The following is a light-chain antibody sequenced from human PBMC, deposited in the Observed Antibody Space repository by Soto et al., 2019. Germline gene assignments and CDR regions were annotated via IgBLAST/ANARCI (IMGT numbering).Light chain of an antibody. CDR2: ENN. CDR3: GTWDSSLSAGV. Sequence: QSLLTQPPSVSAAPGQKVTITCSGSSSNIGSNWLSWYQQLPGTAPKLLIYENNKRPAGIPDRFAGSKSGTSATLGITGLQTGDEADYYCGTWDSSLSAGVFGPGTKVTLL. V-gene: IGLV1-51*02. J-gene: IGLJ1*01. CDR1: SSNIGSNW.